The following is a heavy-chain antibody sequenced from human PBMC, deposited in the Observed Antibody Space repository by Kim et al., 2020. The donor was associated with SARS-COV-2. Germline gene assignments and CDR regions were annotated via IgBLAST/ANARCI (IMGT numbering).Heavy chain of an antibody. CDR2: IKEDGGDK. D-gene: IGHD2-2*01. CDR3: AILGTSGVAS. J-gene: IGHJ4*02. V-gene: IGHV3-7*03. Sequence: GGSLRLSCAASGFTFSRHWMTWVRQAPGKGLEWVAHIKEDGGDKNYVDPVKGRFTISRDNAKNSLYLQMSNLRAEDTAVYFCAILGTSGVASWGQGTLVTVSS. CDR1: GFTFSRHW.